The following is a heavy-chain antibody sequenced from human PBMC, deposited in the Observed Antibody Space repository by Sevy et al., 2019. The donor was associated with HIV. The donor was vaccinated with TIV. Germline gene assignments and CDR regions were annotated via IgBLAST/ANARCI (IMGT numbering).Heavy chain of an antibody. CDR1: GFTFSSYA. J-gene: IGHJ4*02. CDR3: AKDHKGHSSGWYLYYFDY. D-gene: IGHD6-19*01. Sequence: GGSLRLSCAASGFTFSSYAMSWVRQAPGKGLEWVSAISGSGGSTYYADSVKGRFTISRDNSKNTLYLQMNSRRAEDTAVYYCAKDHKGHSSGWYLYYFDYWGQGTLVTVSS. V-gene: IGHV3-23*01. CDR2: ISGSGGST.